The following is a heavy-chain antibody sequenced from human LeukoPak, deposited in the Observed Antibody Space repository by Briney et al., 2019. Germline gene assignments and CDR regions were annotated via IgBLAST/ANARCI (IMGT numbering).Heavy chain of an antibody. D-gene: IGHD2-15*01. J-gene: IGHJ4*02. CDR1: GFTFSTYA. Sequence: PGGSLRLSCVASGFTFSTYAMRWVRQSPGKGLEWVSAISGSDDSTYYADSVKGRFTISRDNSKNTLYLQMNSLRAEDTAVYHCAKNRGGSCYSCLDYWGQGTLVTVSS. CDR2: ISGSDDST. CDR3: AKNRGGSCYSCLDY. V-gene: IGHV3-23*01.